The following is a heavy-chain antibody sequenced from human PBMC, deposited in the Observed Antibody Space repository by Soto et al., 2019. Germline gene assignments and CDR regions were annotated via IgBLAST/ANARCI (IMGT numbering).Heavy chain of an antibody. V-gene: IGHV4-39*01. CDR1: GGSISSSSYY. J-gene: IGHJ6*02. D-gene: IGHD3-3*01. Sequence: SETLSLTCTVSGGSISSSSYYWGWIRQPPGKGLEWIGRIYYSGSTYYNPSLKSRVTISVDTSKNHFSLKLSSVTAADTAVYYCASQFGVVDYYYYYGMDVWGQGTTVTVSS. CDR3: ASQFGVVDYYYYYGMDV. CDR2: IYYSGST.